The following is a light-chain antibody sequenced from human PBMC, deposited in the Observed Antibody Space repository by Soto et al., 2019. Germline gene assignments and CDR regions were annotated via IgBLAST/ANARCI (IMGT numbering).Light chain of an antibody. J-gene: IGKJ3*01. V-gene: IGKV1-5*03. CDR1: QSISSW. Sequence: DIQMTQSPSTLSASVGDRVTITCRASQSISSWLAWYQQKPGKAPKLLIYKASSLESGAQSRFRGSGSGTEYTLTIRSLQPNDFATYYSQRYNSYSKTCGPGTKVDIK. CDR3: QRYNSYSKT. CDR2: KAS.